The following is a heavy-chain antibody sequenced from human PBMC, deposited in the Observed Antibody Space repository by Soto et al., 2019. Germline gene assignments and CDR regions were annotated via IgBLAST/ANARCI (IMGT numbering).Heavy chain of an antibody. Sequence: SVKVSCKASGGTFSSYAISWVRQAPGQGLEWMGGIIPIFGTANYAQKFQGRVTITADESTSTAYMELSSLRSEDTAVYYCARKALGGGSEGPRVWFDPSGQGTLVTGSS. J-gene: IGHJ5*02. CDR1: GGTFSSYA. CDR3: ARKALGGGSEGPRVWFDP. CDR2: IIPIFGTA. V-gene: IGHV1-69*13. D-gene: IGHD1-26*01.